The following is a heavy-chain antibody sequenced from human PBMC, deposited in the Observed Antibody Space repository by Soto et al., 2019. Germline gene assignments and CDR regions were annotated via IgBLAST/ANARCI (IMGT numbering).Heavy chain of an antibody. D-gene: IGHD4-17*01. J-gene: IGHJ4*02. Sequence: QLQLVQSGAEAKKPGASVKVSCKASGYTFPTSTISWVRQAPGQGLEWMGWIKAYSGNTNYAQKLQGRVTMTTATSTNTAYMELRSLTPADTAIYYCAIADYGDDDYWGQGTLVTVSS. V-gene: IGHV1-18*01. CDR3: AIADYGDDDY. CDR1: GYTFPTST. CDR2: IKAYSGNT.